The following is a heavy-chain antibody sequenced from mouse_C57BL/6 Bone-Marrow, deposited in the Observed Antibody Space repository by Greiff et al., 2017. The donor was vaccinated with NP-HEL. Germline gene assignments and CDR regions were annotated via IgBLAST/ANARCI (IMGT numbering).Heavy chain of an antibody. D-gene: IGHD2-2*01. CDR2: IDPSDSYT. CDR1: GYTFTSYW. J-gene: IGHJ3*01. Sequence: QVQLKQPGAELVRPGTSVKLSCKASGYTFTSYWMHWVKQRPGQGLEWIGVIDPSDSYTNYNQKFKGKATLTVDTSSSTAYMQLSSLKSEDSAVYYCERVSTMVKWFAYWGQGTLVTVSA. V-gene: IGHV1-59*01. CDR3: ERVSTMVKWFAY.